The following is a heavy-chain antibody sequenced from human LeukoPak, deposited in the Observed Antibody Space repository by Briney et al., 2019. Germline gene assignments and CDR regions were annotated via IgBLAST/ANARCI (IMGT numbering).Heavy chain of an antibody. Sequence: GGSLRLSCSASRFTFSTYTMNWVRQAPGRGLEWISSIDPSSTYIYYADSVKGRFTISRDNAQNSLYLQVNSLKAEDTAVYYCTRGSYGDYEYWGQGTLVTVSS. V-gene: IGHV3-21*01. CDR2: IDPSSTYI. D-gene: IGHD4-17*01. CDR3: TRGSYGDYEY. CDR1: RFTFSTYT. J-gene: IGHJ4*02.